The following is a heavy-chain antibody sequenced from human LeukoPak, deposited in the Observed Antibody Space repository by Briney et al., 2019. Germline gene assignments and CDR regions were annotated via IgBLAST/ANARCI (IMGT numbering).Heavy chain of an antibody. CDR1: GYTFTGYY. Sequence: ASVKVSCKASGYTFTGYYMHWVRQAPGQGLEWMGRINPNSGGTNYAQKFQGRVTMTRDTSISTAYMELSRLRSDDTAVYYCARLGYSSGWYVLSKPPTTDYWGQGTLVTVSS. CDR3: ARLGYSSGWYVLSKPPTTDY. D-gene: IGHD6-19*01. V-gene: IGHV1-2*06. CDR2: INPNSGGT. J-gene: IGHJ4*02.